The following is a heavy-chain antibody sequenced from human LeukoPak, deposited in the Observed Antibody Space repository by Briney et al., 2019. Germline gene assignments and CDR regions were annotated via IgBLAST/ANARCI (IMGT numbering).Heavy chain of an antibody. CDR2: ISSSSSYI. CDR3: ARVSITMIVVVLWYFDL. V-gene: IGHV3-21*01. D-gene: IGHD3-22*01. Sequence: GGSLRLSCAASGFTFSSYSMNWVRQAPGKGLEWVSSISSSSSYIYYADSVKGRFTISRDNAKNSLYLQMNSLRAEDTAMYYCARVSITMIVVVLWYFDLWGRGTLVTVSS. J-gene: IGHJ2*01. CDR1: GFTFSSYS.